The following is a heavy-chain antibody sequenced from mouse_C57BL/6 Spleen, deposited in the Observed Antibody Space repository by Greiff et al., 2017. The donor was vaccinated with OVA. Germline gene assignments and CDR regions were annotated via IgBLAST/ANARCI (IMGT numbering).Heavy chain of an antibody. CDR3: ARDEGLRPFAY. Sequence: EVMLVESEGGLVQPGSSMKLSCTASGFTFSDYYMAWVRQVPEKGLEWVANINYDGSSTYYLDSLKSRFIISRDNATNILYLQMSRLKSEDTAAYYCARDEGLRPFAYWGQGTLVTVSA. V-gene: IGHV5-16*01. CDR2: INYDGSST. CDR1: GFTFSDYY. D-gene: IGHD2-4*01. J-gene: IGHJ3*01.